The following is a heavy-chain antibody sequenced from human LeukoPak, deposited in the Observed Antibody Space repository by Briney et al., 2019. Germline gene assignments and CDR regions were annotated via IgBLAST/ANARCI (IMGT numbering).Heavy chain of an antibody. V-gene: IGHV1-2*02. CDR2: INPNSGGT. CDR3: ARDPTRIVVVPAAPDY. Sequence: ASVKVSCKASGYTFTGYYMHWVRQAPGQGLEWMGWINPNSGGTNYAQKFQGRVTMTRDTSISTAYMELSRLRSDDTAVYYCARDPTRIVVVPAAPDYWGQGTLVTVSP. CDR1: GYTFTGYY. J-gene: IGHJ4*02. D-gene: IGHD2-2*01.